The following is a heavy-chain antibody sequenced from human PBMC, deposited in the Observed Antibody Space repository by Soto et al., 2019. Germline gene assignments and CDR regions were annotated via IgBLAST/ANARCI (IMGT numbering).Heavy chain of an antibody. D-gene: IGHD1-20*01. CDR3: AREGDNWKRKYYFDY. CDR1: GFTFSSYG. Sequence: GGSLRLSCAASGFTFSSYGMHWVRQAPGKGLEWVAVIWYDGSNKYYADSVKGRFTISRDNSKNTLYLQMNSLRAEDTAVYYCAREGDNWKRKYYFDYWGQGTLVTVSS. V-gene: IGHV3-33*01. J-gene: IGHJ4*02. CDR2: IWYDGSNK.